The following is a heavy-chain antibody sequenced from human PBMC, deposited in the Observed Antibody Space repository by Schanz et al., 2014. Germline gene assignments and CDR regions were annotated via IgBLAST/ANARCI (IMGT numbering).Heavy chain of an antibody. V-gene: IGHV3-23*04. Sequence: EVQLVQSGGGLVQPGGSLRLSCSASTFTFDHYAMTWVRQAPGKGLEWVAAVSSRSDEIKYADSVRGRFTISRDNAKNSLYLQMNSLRAEDTAVYYCAKSQGSSFDSWGQGTLVTVSS. CDR3: AKSQGSSFDS. CDR2: VSSRSDEI. CDR1: TFTFDHYA. D-gene: IGHD6-13*01. J-gene: IGHJ4*02.